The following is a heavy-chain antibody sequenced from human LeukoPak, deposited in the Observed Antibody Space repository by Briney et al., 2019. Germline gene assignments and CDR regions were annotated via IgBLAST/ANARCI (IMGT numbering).Heavy chain of an antibody. CDR1: GGSFSGYY. D-gene: IGHD6-13*01. Sequence: SETLSLTCAVYGGSFSGYYWIWIRQPPGKGLEWIGEINHSGSTNYNPSLKSRVTISVDTSKNQFSLKLSSVTAADTAVYYCARVRAAAGIYYYYYYMDVWGKGTTVTVSS. J-gene: IGHJ6*03. CDR3: ARVRAAAGIYYYYYYMDV. V-gene: IGHV4-34*01. CDR2: INHSGST.